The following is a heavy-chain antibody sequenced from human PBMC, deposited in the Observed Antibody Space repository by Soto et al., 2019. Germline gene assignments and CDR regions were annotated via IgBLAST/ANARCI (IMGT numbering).Heavy chain of an antibody. CDR2: IYHSGST. Sequence: PSETLSLTCAVSGYSISSGYYWGWIRQPPGKGLEWIGSIYHSGSTYYNPSLKSRVTISVDTSKNQFSLKLSSVTAADTAVYYCAREGGSSWHRNFDYWGQGTLVTVSS. CDR1: GYSISSGYY. J-gene: IGHJ4*02. CDR3: AREGGSSWHRNFDY. V-gene: IGHV4-38-2*02. D-gene: IGHD6-13*01.